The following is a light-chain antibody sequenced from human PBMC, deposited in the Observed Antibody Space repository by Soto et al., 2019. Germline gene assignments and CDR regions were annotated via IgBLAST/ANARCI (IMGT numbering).Light chain of an antibody. J-gene: IGLJ1*01. V-gene: IGLV2-8*01. Sequence: QSALTQLPSASGSFGQSVTISCTGTSSDVGGYNYVSWYQQYPGKAPKLMIYEVSERPSGVPDRFSGSKSGNTASLTVSGLQADDQAAYYCSSYSATNYHYVFGTGTKVTVL. CDR1: SSDVGGYNY. CDR3: SSYSATNYHYV. CDR2: EVS.